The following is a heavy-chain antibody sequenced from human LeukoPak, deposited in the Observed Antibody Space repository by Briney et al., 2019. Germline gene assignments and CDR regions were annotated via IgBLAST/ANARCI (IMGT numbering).Heavy chain of an antibody. CDR2: INSKTEGGAI. D-gene: IGHD4-17*01. J-gene: IGHJ4*02. V-gene: IGHV3-15*01. CDR1: GFTFSSYS. CDR3: TTGVTNDY. Sequence: GGSLRLSCAASGFTFSSYSMNWVRQAPGKGLEWVGRINSKTEGGAIDYAAPVQGRFTISRDDSRNTLYLQMNSLKTEDTAVYYCTTGVTNDYWGQGALVTVSS.